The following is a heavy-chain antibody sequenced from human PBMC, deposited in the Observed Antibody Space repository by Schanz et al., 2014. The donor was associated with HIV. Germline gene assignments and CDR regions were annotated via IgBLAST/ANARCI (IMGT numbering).Heavy chain of an antibody. CDR3: ARNRYNLLPFDF. CDR1: GYTFTDYY. J-gene: IGHJ4*02. D-gene: IGHD2-2*01. Sequence: ARLVQSGAEVKRPGASVKVSCKASGYTFTDYYIHWVRQAPGQGLQWMGWVKPNDGGTYYPQKFKGRVAMTRDTSITTASMELSRLRSDDTAIYFCARNRYNLLPFDFWGQGTLVTVSS. V-gene: IGHV1-2*02. CDR2: VKPNDGGT.